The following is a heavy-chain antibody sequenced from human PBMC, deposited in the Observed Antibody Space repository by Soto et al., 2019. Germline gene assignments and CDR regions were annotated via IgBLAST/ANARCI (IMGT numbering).Heavy chain of an antibody. J-gene: IGHJ4*02. Sequence: QVQLVQSGAEVKKPGASVKVSCKASGYTFTSYDINWVRQATGQGLEWMGWMNPNSGNTGYAQKFQGRVTMTRNTSXSXXYMELSSLRSEDTAVYYCARGSTYYYDSSGYSDDYWGQGTLVTVSS. CDR2: MNPNSGNT. D-gene: IGHD3-22*01. V-gene: IGHV1-8*01. CDR3: ARGSTYYYDSSGYSDDY. CDR1: GYTFTSYD.